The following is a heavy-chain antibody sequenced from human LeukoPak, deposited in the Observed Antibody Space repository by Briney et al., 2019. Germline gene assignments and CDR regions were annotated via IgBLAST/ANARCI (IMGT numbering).Heavy chain of an antibody. CDR1: GGSISSSTYH. CDR2: IYYSGST. V-gene: IGHV4-39*01. CDR3: ARLRDGGNWNNWYFDL. D-gene: IGHD1/OR15-1a*01. J-gene: IGHJ2*01. Sequence: SSETLSLTCAVSGGSISSSTYHWGWIRQPPGKGLEWIGSIYYSGSTYYNPSLKSRVTISVDTSKNQFSLRLSSVTAADTAVYYCARLRDGGNWNNWYFDLWGRGTLVTVSS.